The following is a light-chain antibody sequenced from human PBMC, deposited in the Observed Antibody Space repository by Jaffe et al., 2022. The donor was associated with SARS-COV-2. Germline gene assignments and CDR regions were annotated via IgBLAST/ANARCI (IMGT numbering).Light chain of an antibody. Sequence: QSALTQPASVSGSPGQSITMPCTGIRSDIGNYKYVTWYQQHPGKAPKVIIYDVSNRPSGVSNRFSGSKSGNTASLTISGIQAEDEADYYCSSITVSGTWVFGGGTKLTVL. CDR1: RSDIGNYKY. V-gene: IGLV2-14*01. CDR3: SSITVSGTWV. CDR2: DVS. J-gene: IGLJ3*02.